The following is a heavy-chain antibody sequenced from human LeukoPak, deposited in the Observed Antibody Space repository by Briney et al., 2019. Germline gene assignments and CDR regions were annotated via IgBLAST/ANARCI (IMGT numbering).Heavy chain of an antibody. V-gene: IGHV3-74*01. CDR2: INSDGSST. CDR1: GFTFSSYW. Sequence: GGSLRLSCAASGFTFSSYWMHWVRQAPGKGLVWVSRINSDGSSTSYADSVKGRFTISRDNAKNTLYLQMNSLRAEDTAVYYCARIVGATRWFDPWGQGTLVTVSS. J-gene: IGHJ5*02. D-gene: IGHD1-26*01. CDR3: ARIVGATRWFDP.